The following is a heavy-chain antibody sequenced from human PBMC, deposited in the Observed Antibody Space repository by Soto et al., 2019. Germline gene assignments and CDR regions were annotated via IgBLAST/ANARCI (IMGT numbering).Heavy chain of an antibody. CDR2: ISYDGSNK. CDR1: GFTFSSYG. D-gene: IGHD1-1*01. Sequence: SLRLSCAASGFTFSSYGMHWVRQAPGKGLEWVAVISYDGSNKYYADSVKGRFTISRDNSKNTLYLQMNSLRAEDTAVYYCAKLAWNRLPDDAFDIWGQGTMVTVSS. CDR3: AKLAWNRLPDDAFDI. J-gene: IGHJ3*02. V-gene: IGHV3-30*18.